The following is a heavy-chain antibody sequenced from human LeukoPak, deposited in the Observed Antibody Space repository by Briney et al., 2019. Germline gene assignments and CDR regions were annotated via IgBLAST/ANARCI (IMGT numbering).Heavy chain of an antibody. CDR1: GLTFSSYS. J-gene: IGHJ6*02. D-gene: IGHD6-19*01. CDR3: ARDLSSSGWYTYYYYGMDV. CDR2: ISSSSSTI. V-gene: IGHV3-48*04. Sequence: GGSLRLSCAASGLTFSSYSMNWVRQAPGKGLEWVSYISSSSSTIYYADSVEGRFTISRDNAKNSLYLQMNSLRAEDTAVYYCARDLSSSGWYTYYYYGMDVWGQGTTVTVSS.